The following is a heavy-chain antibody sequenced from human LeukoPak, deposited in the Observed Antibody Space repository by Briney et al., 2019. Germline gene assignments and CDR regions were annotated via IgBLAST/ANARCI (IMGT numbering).Heavy chain of an antibody. CDR3: AKDSLGVTMVRGVIRLTDY. J-gene: IGHJ4*02. D-gene: IGHD3-10*01. CDR1: GFTFSSYG. Sequence: PGGSLRLSCAASGFTFSSYGMSWVRQAPGKGLEWVSAISGSGGSTYYADSVKGRFTISRDNSKNTLYLQMNSLRAEDTAVYYCAKDSLGVTMVRGVIRLTDYWGQGTLVTVSS. V-gene: IGHV3-23*01. CDR2: ISGSGGST.